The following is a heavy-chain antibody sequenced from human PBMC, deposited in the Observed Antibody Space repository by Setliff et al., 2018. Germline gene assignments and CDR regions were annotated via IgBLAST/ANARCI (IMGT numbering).Heavy chain of an antibody. CDR2: IYGGGGNGGRNT. J-gene: IGHJ5*01. D-gene: IGHD1-20*01. CDR1: GFSFSTYS. V-gene: IGHV3-23*03. Sequence: GGSLRLSCVGSGFSFSTYSMAWVRQAPGKGLQWVSGIYGGGGNGGRNTFYADSVKGRFTISRDNSKNTLYLQMNSLRAEDTALYHCAKDRVPDGIWDFDSCGPGILVTVSS. CDR3: AKDRVPDGIWDFDS.